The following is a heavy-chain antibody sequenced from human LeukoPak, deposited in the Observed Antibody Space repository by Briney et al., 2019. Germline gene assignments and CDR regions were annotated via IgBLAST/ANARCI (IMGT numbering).Heavy chain of an antibody. Sequence: GGSLRLSCAASGFTFSSYSMNWARQAPGKGLEWVSSISSSSSYIYYADSVKGRFTISRDNAKNSLYLQMNSLRAEDTAVYYCARVKYSSGWANYFDYWGQGTLVTVSS. V-gene: IGHV3-21*01. CDR1: GFTFSSYS. D-gene: IGHD6-19*01. CDR2: ISSSSSYI. J-gene: IGHJ4*02. CDR3: ARVKYSSGWANYFDY.